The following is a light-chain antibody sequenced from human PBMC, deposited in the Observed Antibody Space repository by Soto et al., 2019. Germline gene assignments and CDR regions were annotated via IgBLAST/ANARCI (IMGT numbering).Light chain of an antibody. CDR2: GAS. V-gene: IGKV3-15*01. J-gene: IGKJ2*01. Sequence: EIVMTQSPATLSVSPGERATLSCRASQSVSSNLAWYQQKPGQAPRLLIYGASTRATGIPARFSGSGSGTEFTLTISSLQSEDFATYYCQRYNDFQYVFGQGTKL. CDR3: QRYNDFQYV. CDR1: QSVSSN.